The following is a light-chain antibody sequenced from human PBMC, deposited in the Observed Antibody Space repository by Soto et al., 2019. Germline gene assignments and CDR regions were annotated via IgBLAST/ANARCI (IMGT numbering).Light chain of an antibody. CDR3: QQYYSTPWA. V-gene: IGKV4-1*01. J-gene: IGKJ1*01. Sequence: DIVMTQSPDSLAVSLGETATINCKSSQRVLYSSNNRNYLAWYQQKPGQPPKLLIYWASTRDSGVPDRFSGSGSGTDFTLTISSLQAEDVAVYYCQQYYSTPWAFGQGTKVEIK. CDR2: WAS. CDR1: QRVLYSSNNRNY.